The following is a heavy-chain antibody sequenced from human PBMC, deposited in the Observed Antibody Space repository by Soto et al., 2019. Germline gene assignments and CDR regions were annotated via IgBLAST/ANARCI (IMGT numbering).Heavy chain of an antibody. CDR2: IYYSGST. V-gene: IGHV4-59*08. J-gene: IGHJ6*03. CDR1: GGYISSYY. CDR3: ARRAHKSRHPWVVVVGHMDV. D-gene: IGHD3-22*01. Sequence: SETLSLTCTVSGGYISSYYWSWIRQPPGKGLEWIGYIYYSGSTNYNPSLKSRVTISVDTSKNQFSLKLSSVTAADTAVYYCARRAHKSRHPWVVVVGHMDVWGKGTTVTVSS.